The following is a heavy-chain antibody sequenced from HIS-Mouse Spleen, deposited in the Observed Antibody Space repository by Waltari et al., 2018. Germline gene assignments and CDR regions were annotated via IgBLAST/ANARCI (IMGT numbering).Heavy chain of an antibody. V-gene: IGHV3-30*04. J-gene: IGHJ4*02. D-gene: IGHD2-2*01. CDR3: ARPEERYLVVPAAFDY. CDR2: ISYDGSNK. CDR1: GFTFSSYA. Sequence: QVQLVESGGGVVQPGRSLRLSCAASGFTFSSYAMHWVRQAPGKGLEWVAGISYDGSNKYYADSVKGRLTISRDNSKNTLYLQMNSLRAEDTAVYYCARPEERYLVVPAAFDYWGQGTLVTVSS.